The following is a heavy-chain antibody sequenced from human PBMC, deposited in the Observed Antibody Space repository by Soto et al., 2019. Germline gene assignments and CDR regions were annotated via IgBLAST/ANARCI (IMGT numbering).Heavy chain of an antibody. D-gene: IGHD5-12*01. Sequence: SETLSLTCTVSGGSIRSGDNYWSWIRQPPGKGLEWIGYMYPSGSTDYNPSLKSRVTISADMSKNQFSLKVRSVTAADTAVYYCARVGWIPLWGQGTLVTVSS. J-gene: IGHJ4*02. V-gene: IGHV4-30-4*01. CDR1: GGSIRSGDNY. CDR2: MYPSGST. CDR3: ARVGWIPL.